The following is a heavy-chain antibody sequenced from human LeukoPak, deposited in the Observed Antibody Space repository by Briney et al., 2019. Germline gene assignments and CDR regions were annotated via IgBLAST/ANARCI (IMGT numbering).Heavy chain of an antibody. Sequence: GGSLRLSCAASGFTFSSYAMHWVRQAPGKGLEWVAVISYDGSNKYYADSVKGRFTISRDNSKNTLYLQMNSLRAEDTSVYYCARDRYYYGSGTPRGIYYYYGMDVWGQGTTVTVS. D-gene: IGHD3-10*01. CDR3: ARDRYYYGSGTPRGIYYYYGMDV. V-gene: IGHV3-30-3*01. J-gene: IGHJ6*02. CDR1: GFTFSSYA. CDR2: ISYDGSNK.